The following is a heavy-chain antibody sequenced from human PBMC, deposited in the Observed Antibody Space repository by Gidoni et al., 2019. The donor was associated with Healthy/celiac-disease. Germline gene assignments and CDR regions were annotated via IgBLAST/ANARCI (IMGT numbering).Heavy chain of an antibody. V-gene: IGHV3-23*01. D-gene: IGHD3-22*01. CDR2: ISGSGGST. CDR3: ANPYYYDSSGYWFDP. CDR1: GLTFSSYA. J-gene: IGHJ5*02. Sequence: VQLLESGGGLVQPGGSLSLSCAASGLTFSSYAMSWVRQAPGKGLEWVAAISGSGGSTYYADSVKGRFTITRDNAKNTLYLQMNSLRAEDTAVYYCANPYYYDSSGYWFDPWGQGTLVTVSS.